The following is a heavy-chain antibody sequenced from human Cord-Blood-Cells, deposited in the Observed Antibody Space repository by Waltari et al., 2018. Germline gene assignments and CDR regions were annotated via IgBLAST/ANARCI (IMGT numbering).Heavy chain of an antibody. CDR2: IYYSGST. Sequence: QLQLQESGPGLVKPSETLSLTCTVSGGSISSRSYYWGWIRQPPGKGLEWIGSIYYSGSTYYNPSLKSRVTISVDTSKNQFSLKLSSVTAADTAVYYCGLLCSSTSCSHFDYWGQGTLVTVSS. CDR1: GGSISSRSYY. D-gene: IGHD2-2*01. CDR3: GLLCSSTSCSHFDY. V-gene: IGHV4-39*01. J-gene: IGHJ4*02.